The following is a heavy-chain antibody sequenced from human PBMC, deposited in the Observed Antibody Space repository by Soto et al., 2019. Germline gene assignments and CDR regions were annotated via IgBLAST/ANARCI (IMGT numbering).Heavy chain of an antibody. Sequence: GGSLRLSCAASGFTFSSYAMSWVRQAPGKGLEWVSAISGSGGSTYYADSVKGRFTISRDNSKNTLYLQMNSLRAEDTAVYYCAKDWVAGSTNPSYYFDYWGQGTLVTVSS. V-gene: IGHV3-23*01. J-gene: IGHJ4*02. D-gene: IGHD6-19*01. CDR1: GFTFSSYA. CDR2: ISGSGGST. CDR3: AKDWVAGSTNPSYYFDY.